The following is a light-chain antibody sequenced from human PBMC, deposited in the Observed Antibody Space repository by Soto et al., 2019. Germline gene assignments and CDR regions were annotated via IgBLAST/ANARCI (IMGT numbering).Light chain of an antibody. CDR3: GAWDDSLSGLV. Sequence: QSVLAQPPSASGTPGQRVTISCSGSSSNIGSETVNWFKQLPGTAPKLLIYSNNQRPSVIPDRFSGSKSGTSASLAISGLQSEDEAYYYCGAWDDSLSGLVFGGGTKLTVL. J-gene: IGLJ2*01. CDR2: SNN. V-gene: IGLV1-44*01. CDR1: SSNIGSET.